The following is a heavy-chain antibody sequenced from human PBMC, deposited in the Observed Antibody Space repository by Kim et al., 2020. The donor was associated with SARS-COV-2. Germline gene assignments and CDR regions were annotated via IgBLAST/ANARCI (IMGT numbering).Heavy chain of an antibody. V-gene: IGHV3-30*07. J-gene: IGHJ6*02. D-gene: IGHD6-19*01. CDR3: ARGGIAVAGTIPDYYYYGMDV. Sequence: FTISRDNSKNTLYLQMNSLRAEDTAVYYCARGGIAVAGTIPDYYYYGMDVWGQGTTVTVSS.